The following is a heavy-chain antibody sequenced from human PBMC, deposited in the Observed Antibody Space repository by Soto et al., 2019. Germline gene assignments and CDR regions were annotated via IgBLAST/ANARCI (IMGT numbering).Heavy chain of an antibody. CDR1: GFTFSSYA. Sequence: GGSLRLSCAASGFTFSSYAMSWVRQAPGKGLEWVSAISGSGGSTYYADSVKGRFTISRDNSKNTLYLQMNSLRAEDTAVYYCAKDVHARGFPVTTRNDYWGQGTLVTVSS. J-gene: IGHJ4*02. CDR2: ISGSGGST. D-gene: IGHD4-17*01. CDR3: AKDVHARGFPVTTRNDY. V-gene: IGHV3-23*01.